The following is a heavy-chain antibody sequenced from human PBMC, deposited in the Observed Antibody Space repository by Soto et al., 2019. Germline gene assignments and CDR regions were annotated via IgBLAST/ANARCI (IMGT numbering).Heavy chain of an antibody. CDR2: IYYSGST. J-gene: IGHJ4*02. D-gene: IGHD6-6*01. CDR3: ARVIAESIAARPGSYYFDY. CDR1: GGSISSGGYY. V-gene: IGHV4-31*03. Sequence: PSETLSLTCTVSGGSISSGGYYWSWIRQHPGKGLEWIGYIYYSGSTYYNPSLKSRVTISVDTSKNQFSLKLSSVTAADTAVYYCARVIAESIAARPGSYYFDYWGQGTLVTVSS.